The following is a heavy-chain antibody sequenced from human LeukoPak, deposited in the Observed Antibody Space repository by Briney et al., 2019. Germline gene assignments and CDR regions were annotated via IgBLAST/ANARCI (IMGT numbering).Heavy chain of an antibody. Sequence: SETLSLTCTVSGGSISSYYWSWIRQPPGKGLEWIGYIYYSGSTNYNPSLKSRVTISVDTSKNQFSLKLSSVTAADTAVYYCARGSGYFGDYYYGMDVWGQGTTVTVSS. CDR2: IYYSGST. V-gene: IGHV4-59*01. CDR1: GGSISSYY. J-gene: IGHJ6*02. CDR3: ARGSGYFGDYYYGMDV. D-gene: IGHD3-9*01.